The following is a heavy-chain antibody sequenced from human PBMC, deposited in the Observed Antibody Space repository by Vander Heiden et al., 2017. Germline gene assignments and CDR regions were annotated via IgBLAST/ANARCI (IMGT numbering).Heavy chain of an antibody. J-gene: IGHJ3*01. Sequence: QVQVVESGGGVVQPGKSLRLSCAASGFSLSRHAMPWVRQAPGKGLEWVASATVSYDGSSQYYADSVEGRFTISRDNSKNTVYLQISSLRPEDTAVYYCARDQFIGPTSWNNDAFDLWGRGTLVTISS. D-gene: IGHD2-2*01. CDR2: VSYDGSSQ. V-gene: IGHV3-30-3*01. CDR3: ARDQFIGPTSWNNDAFDL. CDR1: GFSLSRHA.